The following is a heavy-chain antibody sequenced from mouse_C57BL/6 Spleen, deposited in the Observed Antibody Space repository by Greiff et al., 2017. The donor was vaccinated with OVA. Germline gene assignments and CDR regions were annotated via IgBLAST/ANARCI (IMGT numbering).Heavy chain of an antibody. CDR1: GYTFTDYE. CDR3: TRRGLGNFRFRDY. CDR2: IDPETGGT. J-gene: IGHJ4*01. Sequence: QVQLKQSGAELVRPGASVTLSCKASGYTFTDYEMHWVKQTPVHGLEWIGAIDPETGGTAYNQKFKGKAILTADKSSSTAYMELRSLTSEDSAVYYCTRRGLGNFRFRDYWGQGTSVTVSS. V-gene: IGHV1-15*01. D-gene: IGHD3-3*01.